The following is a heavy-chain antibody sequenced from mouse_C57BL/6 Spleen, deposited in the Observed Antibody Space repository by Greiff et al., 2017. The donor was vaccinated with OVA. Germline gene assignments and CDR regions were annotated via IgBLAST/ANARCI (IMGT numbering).Heavy chain of an antibody. V-gene: IGHV1-81*01. CDR3: ARRDDYDNYYAMDY. Sequence: VKVVESGAELARPGASVKLSCKASGYTFTSYGISWVKQRTGQGLEWIGEIYPRSGNTYYNEKFKGKATLTADKSSSTAYMELRSLTSEDSAVYFCARRDDYDNYYAMDYWGQGTSVTVSS. CDR2: IYPRSGNT. J-gene: IGHJ4*01. CDR1: GYTFTSYG. D-gene: IGHD2-4*01.